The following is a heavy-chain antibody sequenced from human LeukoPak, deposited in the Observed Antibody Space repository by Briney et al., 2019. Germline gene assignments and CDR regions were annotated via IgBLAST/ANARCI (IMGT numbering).Heavy chain of an antibody. CDR3: ARGPIYRYSGYGDFDY. CDR2: INHSGST. Sequence: SETLSLTCAVYGGSFSGYYWSWIRQPPGRGLEWIGEINHSGSTNYNPSLKSRVTISVDTSKNQFSLKLSSVTAADTAVYYCARGPIYRYSGYGDFDYWGQGTLVTVSS. J-gene: IGHJ4*02. V-gene: IGHV4-34*01. D-gene: IGHD5-12*01. CDR1: GGSFSGYY.